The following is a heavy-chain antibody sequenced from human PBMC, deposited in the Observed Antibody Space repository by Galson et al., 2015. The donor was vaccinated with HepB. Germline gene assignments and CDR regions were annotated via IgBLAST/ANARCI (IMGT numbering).Heavy chain of an antibody. D-gene: IGHD6-19*01. CDR2: ISGSGGST. J-gene: IGHJ4*02. V-gene: IGHV3-23*01. CDR3: AKSTLPGIAVAGKDY. CDR1: GFTFSSYA. Sequence: SLRLSCAASGFTFSSYAMSWVCQAPGKGLEWVSAISGSGGSTYYADSVKGRFTISRDNSKNTLYLQMNSLRAEDTAVYYCAKSTLPGIAVAGKDYWGQGTLVTVSS.